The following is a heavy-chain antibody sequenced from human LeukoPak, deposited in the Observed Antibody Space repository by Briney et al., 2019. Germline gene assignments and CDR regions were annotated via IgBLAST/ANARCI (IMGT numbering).Heavy chain of an antibody. CDR1: GYRFTSYW. D-gene: IGHD2-21*02. V-gene: IGHV5-51*01. Sequence: GESLKISCKGSGYRFTSYWIGLVRQMPGKGLEWMGIIYPGYSYTRYSPSFQGQVTTSADKSISAAYLQWSSLKASDTAMYYCASHAGRAYCGGDCSLDYWGQGTLVAVSS. CDR3: ASHAGRAYCGGDCSLDY. J-gene: IGHJ4*02. CDR2: IYPGYSYT.